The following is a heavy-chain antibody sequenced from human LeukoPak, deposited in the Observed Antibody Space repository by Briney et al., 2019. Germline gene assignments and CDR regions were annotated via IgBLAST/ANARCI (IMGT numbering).Heavy chain of an antibody. CDR2: ISGGGGGT. Sequence: GGSLRLSCAASGFTFSSYAMSWVRQAPGKGLEWVSSISGGGGGTFYADSVKGRFTISRDNSKNTLYLQMNSLRAEDTAVYYCAKDLGGKPYYYYGMDVWGQGTTVTVSS. CDR1: GFTFSSYA. J-gene: IGHJ6*02. CDR3: AKDLGGKPYYYYGMDV. V-gene: IGHV3-23*01.